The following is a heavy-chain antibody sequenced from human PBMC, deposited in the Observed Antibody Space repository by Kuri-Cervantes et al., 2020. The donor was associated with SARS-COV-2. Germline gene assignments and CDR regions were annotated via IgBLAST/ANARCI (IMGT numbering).Heavy chain of an antibody. CDR2: ISYDGSNK. V-gene: IGHV3-30-3*01. CDR1: GFTFSSYA. J-gene: IGHJ4*02. D-gene: IGHD6-6*01. Sequence: GESLKISCAASGFTFSSYAMHWVRQAPGKGLEWVAVISYDGSNKYYADSVKGRFTISRDNAKNMLFLQMNSLRAEDTAVYFCAREEAAPTRGQGTLVTVSS. CDR3: AREEAAPT.